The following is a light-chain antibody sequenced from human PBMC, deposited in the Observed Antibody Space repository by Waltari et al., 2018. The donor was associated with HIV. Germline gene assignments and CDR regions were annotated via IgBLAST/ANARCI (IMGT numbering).Light chain of an antibody. CDR1: QSVLYSSNNKNY. V-gene: IGKV4-1*01. CDR2: WAS. J-gene: IGKJ1*01. Sequence: DIVMTQSPASLAVSLGERATINCKSSQSVLYSSNNKNYFAWYQRKPGQPPKLLIYWASTRESGVPDRFSGSGSQTDFTLTISSLQAEDVAVYYCQQYYSTLRTFGQGTKVEIK. CDR3: QQYYSTLRT.